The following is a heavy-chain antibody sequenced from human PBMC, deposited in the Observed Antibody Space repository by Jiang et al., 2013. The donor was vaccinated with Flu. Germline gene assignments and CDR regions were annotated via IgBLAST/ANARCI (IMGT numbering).Heavy chain of an antibody. CDR1: GFTFSSYA. CDR3: AKGESYYDSSGYYAVHNYFDY. V-gene: IGHV3-23*01. Sequence: VQLLESGGGLVQPGGSLRLSCAASGFTFSSYAMSWVRQAPGKGLEWVSAISGSGGSTYYADSVKGRFTISRDNSKNTLYLQMNSLRAEDTAVYYCAKGESYYDSSGYYAVHNYFDYWGQGTLVTVSS. D-gene: IGHD3-22*01. CDR2: ISGSGGST. J-gene: IGHJ4*02.